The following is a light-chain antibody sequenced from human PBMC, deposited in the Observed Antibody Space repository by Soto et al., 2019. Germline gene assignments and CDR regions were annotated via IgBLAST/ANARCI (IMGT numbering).Light chain of an antibody. Sequence: DIVMTQSPATLSVSPGERATLSCRASQTISSNLAWYQQKPGQTPRLLIYGASTRAAGIPARFSGSGSGTDFTLTISSLQSEDFAVYYCQRYDNWPLTFGGGTKVEVK. CDR2: GAS. J-gene: IGKJ4*01. CDR3: QRYDNWPLT. V-gene: IGKV3-15*01. CDR1: QTISSN.